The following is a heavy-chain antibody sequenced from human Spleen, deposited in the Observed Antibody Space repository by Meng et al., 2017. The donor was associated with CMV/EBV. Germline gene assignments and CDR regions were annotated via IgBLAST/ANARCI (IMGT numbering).Heavy chain of an antibody. D-gene: IGHD3-3*01. CDR1: GFTFSSYA. J-gene: IGHJ6*02. V-gene: IGHV3-30-3*01. CDR2: ISYDGSNK. CDR3: ARGSKTIFGVVIDYGMDV. Sequence: GESLKISCAASGFTFSSYAMHWVRQAPGKGLEWVAVISYDGSNKYYADSVKGRFTISRDNSKNTLYLQMNSLRIEDTAVYYCARGSKTIFGVVIDYGMDVWGQGTTVTVSS.